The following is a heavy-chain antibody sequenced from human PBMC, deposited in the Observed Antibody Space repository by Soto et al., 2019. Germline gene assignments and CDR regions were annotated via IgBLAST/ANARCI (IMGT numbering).Heavy chain of an antibody. CDR1: GGAFSNYA. CDR3: SISGRQRSREWCYY. J-gene: IGHJ4*02. CDR2: IIPVFGIA. D-gene: IGHD3-3*01. Sequence: VQLGQSGAEGKKPGSSVKVSCMSSGGAFSNYAISWVRQAPGQGLEWMGGIIPVFGIANYEQKFKGRVSITADESTSTAYMELSRLRSDYTAVDYCSISGRQRSREWCYYWGQGNLVTVSS. V-gene: IGHV1-69*01.